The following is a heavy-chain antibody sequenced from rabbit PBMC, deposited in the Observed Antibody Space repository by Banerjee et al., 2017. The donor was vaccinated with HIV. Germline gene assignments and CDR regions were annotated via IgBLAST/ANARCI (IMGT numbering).Heavy chain of an antibody. CDR1: GFSFSSSYY. CDR3: ARSYAGINHAISL. V-gene: IGHV1S40*01. CDR2: IYAGSSGST. J-gene: IGHJ3*01. D-gene: IGHD4-2*01. Sequence: QSLEESGGDLVKPGASLTLTCTASGFSFSSSYYMCWVRQAPGKGLEWIACIYAGSSGSTYYASWAKGRFTISKTASTTVTLQMTSLTAADTATYFCARSYAGINHAISLWGQGTLVTVS.